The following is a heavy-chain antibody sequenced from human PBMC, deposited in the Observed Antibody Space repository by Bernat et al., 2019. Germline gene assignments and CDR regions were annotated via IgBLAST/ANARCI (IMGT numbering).Heavy chain of an antibody. Sequence: QVQLVQSGAEVKKPGASVKVSCKASGYTFTGYYMHWVQQAPGQGLEWMGWINPNSGGTNYAQKFQGWVTMTRDTSISTAYMELSRLRSDDTAVYDCARAVAGTPYYGMDVWGQGTTVTVSS. CDR1: GYTFTGYY. CDR3: ARAVAGTPYYGMDV. CDR2: INPNSGGT. J-gene: IGHJ6*02. V-gene: IGHV1-2*04. D-gene: IGHD6-19*01.